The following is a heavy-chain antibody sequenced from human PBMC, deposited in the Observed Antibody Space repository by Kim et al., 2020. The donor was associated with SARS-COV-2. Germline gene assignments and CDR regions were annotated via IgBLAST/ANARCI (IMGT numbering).Heavy chain of an antibody. J-gene: IGHJ4*02. CDR1: GGSIRSGGKF. CDR2: ISYSGNP. Sequence: SETLSLTCSVSGGSIRSGGKFWTWIRQHPAKGLEWIGYISYSGNPHYSPSLRSRVSISLQTSENQFSLELTSVTAADTAVYYCARGQPLDYWGQGILVTGPS. V-gene: IGHV4-31*03. CDR3: ARGQPLDY. D-gene: IGHD2-2*01.